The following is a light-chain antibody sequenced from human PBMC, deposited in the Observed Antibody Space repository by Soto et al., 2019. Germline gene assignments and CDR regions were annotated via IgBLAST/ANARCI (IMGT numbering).Light chain of an antibody. CDR2: DVS. CDR3: QQFNSYPIT. Sequence: AIQVTQPPSSLSASVGDRVTITCRASQDIRGALAWYQQKPGKAPKLLIYDVSTLESGVPSRFSGSGSGTEFTLTISSLQTEDFGTYYCQQFNSYPITFGHGTRLEIK. CDR1: QDIRGA. J-gene: IGKJ5*01. V-gene: IGKV1-13*02.